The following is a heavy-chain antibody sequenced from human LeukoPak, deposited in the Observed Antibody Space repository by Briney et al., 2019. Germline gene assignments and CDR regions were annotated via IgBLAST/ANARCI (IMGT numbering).Heavy chain of an antibody. J-gene: IGHJ6*03. Sequence: SETLSLTCAVYGGSFSGYYWSWIRQPPGKGLEWIGEINHSGSTNYNPSLKSRVTISVDTSKNQFSLKLSSVTAADTAVYYCARDRGWAAAGAGGNYYYYYMDVWGKGTTVTVSS. D-gene: IGHD6-13*01. CDR3: ARDRGWAAAGAGGNYYYYYMDV. CDR1: GGSFSGYY. CDR2: INHSGST. V-gene: IGHV4-34*01.